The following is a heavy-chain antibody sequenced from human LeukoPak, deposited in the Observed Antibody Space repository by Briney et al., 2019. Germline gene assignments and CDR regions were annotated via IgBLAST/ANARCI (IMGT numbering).Heavy chain of an antibody. J-gene: IGHJ4*02. D-gene: IGHD6-19*01. Sequence: ASVKVSCTASGYTFTSYYISWVRQAPGQGLEWMGWISPYNANTNYAQKLQGRITMTTDTSTSTAYMELRSLRSDDTAVYYCARGPHSGWIDYWGQGTLVTVSS. V-gene: IGHV1-18*01. CDR2: ISPYNANT. CDR1: GYTFTSYY. CDR3: ARGPHSGWIDY.